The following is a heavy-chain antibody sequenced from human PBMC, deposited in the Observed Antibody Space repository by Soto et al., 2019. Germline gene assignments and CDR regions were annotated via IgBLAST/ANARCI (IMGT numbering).Heavy chain of an antibody. D-gene: IGHD5-12*01. Sequence: EVQLVESGGGLIQPGGSLRLSCAASGFPFRTYAMNWVRQAPGKGLEWVSYINHNSGNIYFADSVKGRFTISRDNAKNSLYLQMNSLRDEDTAVYYCVRDRGYTGYDLEYWGQGPPVTVSS. CDR2: INHNSGNI. V-gene: IGHV3-48*02. CDR3: VRDRGYTGYDLEY. CDR1: GFPFRTYA. J-gene: IGHJ4*02.